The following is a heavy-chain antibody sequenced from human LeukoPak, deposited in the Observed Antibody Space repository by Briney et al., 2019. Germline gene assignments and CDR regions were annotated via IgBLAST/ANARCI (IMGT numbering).Heavy chain of an antibody. CDR3: AKARQTYVPRAEYFQH. CDR2: ISGIGGST. Sequence: PGGSLRLSCAASGFTFSSYAMSWVRQAPGKGLEWVSAISGIGGSTYYADSVQGRFTISRDNSKNTLYLQMNSLRAEDTAVYYCAKARQTYVPRAEYFQHWGQGTLVTVSS. V-gene: IGHV3-23*01. D-gene: IGHD3-16*01. CDR1: GFTFSSYA. J-gene: IGHJ1*01.